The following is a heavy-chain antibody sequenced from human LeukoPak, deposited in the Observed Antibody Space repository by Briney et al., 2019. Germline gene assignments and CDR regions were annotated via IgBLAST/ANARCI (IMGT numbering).Heavy chain of an antibody. V-gene: IGHV3-7*01. Sequence: GGSLRLSCAASGFTFSSYWMSWVRQAPGKGLEWVANIKQDGSEEYYVDSVKGRFTISRDNAKNSLYLQMNSLSAEDTAVYYCARVPPTSRAGYFFDYWGQGTLVTVSS. J-gene: IGHJ4*02. CDR1: GFTFSSYW. CDR2: IKQDGSEE. CDR3: ARVPPTSRAGYFFDY.